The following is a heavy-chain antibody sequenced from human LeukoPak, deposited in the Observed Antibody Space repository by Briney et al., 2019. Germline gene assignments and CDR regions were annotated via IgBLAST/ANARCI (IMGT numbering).Heavy chain of an antibody. V-gene: IGHV3-7*01. J-gene: IGHJ4*02. CDR1: GFTFSSYW. D-gene: IGHD3-22*01. CDR3: ARESGYYDSSGSSPYYLDY. Sequence: GGSLRLSCAASGFTFSSYWMSWVRQAPGKGLEWVANIKQDGSEKYYVDSVKGRFTISRDNAKNSLYLQMNSLRAEDTAVYYCARESGYYDSSGSSPYYLDYWGQGTPVTVSS. CDR2: IKQDGSEK.